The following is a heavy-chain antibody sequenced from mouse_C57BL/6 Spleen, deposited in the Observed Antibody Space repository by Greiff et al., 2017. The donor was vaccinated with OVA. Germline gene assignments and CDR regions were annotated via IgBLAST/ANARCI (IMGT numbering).Heavy chain of an antibody. Sequence: QVHVKQSGAELVRPGASVTLSCKASGYTFTDYEMHWVKQTPVHGLEWIGAIDPETGGTAYNQKFKGKAILTADKSSSTAYMELRSLTSEDSAVYYCTRRAVGFAYWGQGTLVTVSA. CDR1: GYTFTDYE. D-gene: IGHD3-3*01. J-gene: IGHJ3*01. CDR3: TRRAVGFAY. V-gene: IGHV1-15*01. CDR2: IDPETGGT.